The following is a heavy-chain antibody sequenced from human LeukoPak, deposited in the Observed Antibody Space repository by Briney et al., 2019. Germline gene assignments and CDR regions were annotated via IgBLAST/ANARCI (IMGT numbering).Heavy chain of an antibody. Sequence: PSQTLSLTCTVSGGSISSGGYYWSWIRQHPGKGLEWIGYIYYSGSTYYNPSLKSRVTISVDTSKNQFSLKLSSVTAADTAVYYCARGDEPGYYDSSGSGLDYWGQGTLVTVSS. CDR3: ARGDEPGYYDSSGSGLDY. CDR1: GGSISSGGYY. CDR2: IYYSGST. J-gene: IGHJ4*02. V-gene: IGHV4-31*03. D-gene: IGHD3-22*01.